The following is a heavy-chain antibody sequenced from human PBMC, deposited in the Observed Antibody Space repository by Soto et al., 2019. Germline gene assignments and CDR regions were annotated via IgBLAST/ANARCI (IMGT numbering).Heavy chain of an antibody. CDR3: ARDSYYSNYDLIALALDRNYYMDV. D-gene: IGHD4-4*01. CDR2: INHSGST. Sequence: SETLSLTCAVYGGSFSGYYWSWIRQPPGKGLEWIGEINHSGSTNYNPSLKSRVTISVDTSKNQFSLKLSSVTAADTAVYYCARDSYYSNYDLIALALDRNYYMDVWGKGTTVTVSS. V-gene: IGHV4-34*01. CDR1: GGSFSGYY. J-gene: IGHJ6*03.